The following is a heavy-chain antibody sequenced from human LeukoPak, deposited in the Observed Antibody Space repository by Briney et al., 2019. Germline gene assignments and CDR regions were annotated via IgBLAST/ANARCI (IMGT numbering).Heavy chain of an antibody. CDR3: AREEGDSSSVDY. D-gene: IGHD6-6*01. CDR1: GFTFSSYS. Sequence: GGSLRLSCAVSGFTFSSYSMNWVRQAPGKGLEWVSSISSSSSYIYYADSVKGRFTISRDNAKNSLYLQMNSLRAEDTAVYYCAREEGDSSSVDYWGQGTLVTVSS. CDR2: ISSSSSYI. V-gene: IGHV3-21*01. J-gene: IGHJ4*02.